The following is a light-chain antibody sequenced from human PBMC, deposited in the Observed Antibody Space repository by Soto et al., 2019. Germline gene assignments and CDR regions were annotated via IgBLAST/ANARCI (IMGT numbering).Light chain of an antibody. V-gene: IGLV2-14*01. J-gene: IGLJ3*02. CDR3: TSFARGSTLV. Sequence: QSALTQPASVSGSPGQSITISCTGTSSDIGSGYAYVSWYQQHTGKAPKVIIYEVRHRPSSVSSRFSGSKSGNTASLTISGLQAEDEADYYCTSFARGSTLVLGGGTKLTVL. CDR2: EVR. CDR1: SSDIGSGYAY.